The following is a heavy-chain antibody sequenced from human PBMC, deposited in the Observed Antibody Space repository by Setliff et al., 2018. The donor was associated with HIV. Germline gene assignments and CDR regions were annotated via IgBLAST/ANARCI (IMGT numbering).Heavy chain of an antibody. J-gene: IGHJ6*03. CDR1: GYTFSDYG. Sequence: GASVKVSCKTSGYTFSDYGITWVRQAPGQGLEWMGWNSVYNGNTNYAQKFQGRLSMSTASSTITANMFLRSLRYDDTAVYYCARTPRIMVTLKGEYYYYYMDVWGKGTTVTVSS. CDR3: ARTPRIMVTLKGEYYYYYMDV. D-gene: IGHD2-8*01. V-gene: IGHV1-18*01. CDR2: NSVYNGNT.